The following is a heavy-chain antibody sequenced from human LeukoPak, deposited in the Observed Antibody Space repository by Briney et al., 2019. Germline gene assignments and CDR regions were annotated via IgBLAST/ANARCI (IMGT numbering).Heavy chain of an antibody. CDR3: ARSITGTDDY. CDR1: GFTFSSYS. V-gene: IGHV3-21*01. D-gene: IGHD1-7*01. Sequence: GGSLRLSCAASGFTFSSYSMNWVRQAPGKGLEWVSSISSSSSYIYYGDSVKGRFTISRDNAKNSLYLQMNSLRAEDTAVYYCARSITGTDDYWGQGTLVTVSS. CDR2: ISSSSSYI. J-gene: IGHJ4*02.